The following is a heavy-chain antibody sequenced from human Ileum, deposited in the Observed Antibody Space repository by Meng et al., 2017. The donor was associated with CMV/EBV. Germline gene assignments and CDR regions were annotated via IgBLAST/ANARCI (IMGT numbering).Heavy chain of an antibody. D-gene: IGHD3-22*01. Sequence: GSISRSNWWSWVRQPPGKGLEWIGEIYHSGSTNYNPSLKSRVTISVDKSKNQFSLKLSSVTAADTAVYYCASRNYYDSSGYPHYFDYWGQGTLVTVSS. CDR3: ASRNYYDSSGYPHYFDY. J-gene: IGHJ4*02. CDR2: IYHSGST. CDR1: GSISRSNW. V-gene: IGHV4-4*02.